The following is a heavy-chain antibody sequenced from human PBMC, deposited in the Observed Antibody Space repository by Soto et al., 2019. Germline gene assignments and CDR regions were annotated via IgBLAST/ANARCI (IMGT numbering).Heavy chain of an antibody. J-gene: IGHJ4*02. CDR3: ARMGPNYYGSGNPDY. CDR1: GFTFSSYA. V-gene: IGHV3-48*02. Sequence: GGSLRLSCAASGFTFSSYAMSWVRQAPGKGLEWVSYISSSSSTIYYADSVKGRFTISRDNAKNSLYLQMNSLRDEDTAVYYCARMGPNYYGSGNPDYWGQGTLVTVSS. D-gene: IGHD3-10*01. CDR2: ISSSSSTI.